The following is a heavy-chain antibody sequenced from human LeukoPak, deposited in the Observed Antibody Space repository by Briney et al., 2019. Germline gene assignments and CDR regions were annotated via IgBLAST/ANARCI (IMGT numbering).Heavy chain of an antibody. CDR1: GGSFSGYY. D-gene: IGHD3-10*01. V-gene: IGHV4-34*01. J-gene: IGHJ6*03. CDR3: ARGLTYGSGSYQHYYYYMDV. Sequence: SETLSLTCAVYGGSFSGYYWSWIRQPPGKGLEWIGEINHSGSTNYNPSLKSRVTISVDTSKNQFSLKLSSVTAADTAVYYCARGLTYGSGSYQHYYYYMDVWGKGTTVTVSS. CDR2: INHSGST.